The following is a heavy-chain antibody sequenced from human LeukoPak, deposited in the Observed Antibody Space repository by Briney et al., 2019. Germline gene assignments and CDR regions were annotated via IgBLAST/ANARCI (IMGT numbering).Heavy chain of an antibody. D-gene: IGHD5-18*01. CDR2: ISSSGSTI. CDR3: ARDRRGYSYGSYYFDY. Sequence: GGSLRLSCAASGFTFSDYYMSWIRQAPGKGLEWVSYISSSGSTIYYADSVKGRFTIPRDNAKNSLYLQMNSLRAEDTAVYYCARDRRGYSYGSYYFDYWGQGTLVTVSS. CDR1: GFTFSDYY. J-gene: IGHJ4*02. V-gene: IGHV3-11*01.